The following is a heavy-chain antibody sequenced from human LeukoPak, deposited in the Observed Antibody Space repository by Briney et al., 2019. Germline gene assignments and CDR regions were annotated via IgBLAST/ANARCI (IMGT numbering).Heavy chain of an antibody. J-gene: IGHJ4*02. V-gene: IGHV4-59*01. CDR1: GGSISSYY. CDR3: ARDHTAMID. D-gene: IGHD5-18*01. CDR2: ISHSGST. Sequence: NPSETLSLTCTVSGGSISSYYWSWIRQPPGKGLEWIGYISHSGSTNYNPSLKRRVTISVDTSKNQFSLKLSSVTAADTAVYYCARDHTAMIDWGQGTLVTVSS.